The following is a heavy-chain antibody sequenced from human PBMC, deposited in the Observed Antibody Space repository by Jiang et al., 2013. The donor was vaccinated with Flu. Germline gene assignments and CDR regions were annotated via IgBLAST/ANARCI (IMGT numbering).Heavy chain of an antibody. J-gene: IGHJ4*02. CDR1: GGSISSYY. CDR3: ARADIDYDSSGYYYVGNYFDY. CDR2: IYTSGST. D-gene: IGHD3-22*01. V-gene: IGHV4-4*07. Sequence: GLVKPSETLSLTCTVSGGSISSYYWSWIRQPAGKGLEWIGRIYTSGSTNYNPSLKSRVTMSVDTSKNQFSLKLSSVTAADTAVYYCARADIDYDSSGYYYVGNYFDYWGQGTLVTVSS.